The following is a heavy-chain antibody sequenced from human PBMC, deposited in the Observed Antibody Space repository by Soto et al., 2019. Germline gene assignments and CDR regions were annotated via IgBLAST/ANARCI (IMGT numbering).Heavy chain of an antibody. CDR1: GYTFTTYY. D-gene: IGHD2-15*01. J-gene: IGHJ4*02. Sequence: ASVKVSCKASGYTFTTYYIHWVRQAPRQGLEWMGIINPSVGSTTYAQKFQGRLTMTRDTSTSTVYMDVSSLRSEDTAVYYCARDLGDCNGGSCQYYSXYWGQGTLVTVSS. CDR3: ARDLGDCNGGSCQYYSXY. CDR2: INPSVGST. V-gene: IGHV1-46*01.